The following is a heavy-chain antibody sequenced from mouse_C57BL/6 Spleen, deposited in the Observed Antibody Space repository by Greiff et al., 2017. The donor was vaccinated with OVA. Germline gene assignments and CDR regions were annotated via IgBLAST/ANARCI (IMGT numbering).Heavy chain of an antibody. J-gene: IGHJ2*01. Sequence: EVKLQESGGGLVQPGGSMKLSCVASGFTFSNYWMNWVRQSPEKGLEWVAQIRLKSDNYATHYAETVKGRFTISRDDSKSSVYLQMNNLRAEDTGIYYFTVLGQGYWGQGTTLTVSS. CDR2: IRLKSDNYAT. CDR3: TVLGQGY. D-gene: IGHD3-3*01. V-gene: IGHV6-3*01. CDR1: GFTFSNYW.